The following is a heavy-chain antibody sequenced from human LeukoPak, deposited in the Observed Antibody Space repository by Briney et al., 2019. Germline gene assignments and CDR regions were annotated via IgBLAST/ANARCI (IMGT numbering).Heavy chain of an antibody. Sequence: SETLSLTCTVSGGSISSSSYYWGWIRQPPGRGLEWIGSIYYSGSTYYNPSLKSRVTISVDTSKNQFSLKLSSVTAADTAVYYCARELSSSWYRFDYWGQGTLVTVSS. CDR1: GGSISSSSYY. D-gene: IGHD6-13*01. V-gene: IGHV4-39*07. J-gene: IGHJ4*02. CDR2: IYYSGST. CDR3: ARELSSSWYRFDY.